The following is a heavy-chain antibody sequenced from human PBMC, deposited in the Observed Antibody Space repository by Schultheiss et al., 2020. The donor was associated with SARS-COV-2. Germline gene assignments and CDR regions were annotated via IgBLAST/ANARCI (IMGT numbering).Heavy chain of an antibody. D-gene: IGHD2-15*01. V-gene: IGHV1-69*13. CDR2: IIPIFGTA. CDR3: ARVLGLGSGWFDP. CDR1: GGTFSSYA. J-gene: IGHJ5*02. Sequence: SVKVSCKASGGTFSSYAISWVRQAPGQGLEWMGGIIPIFGTANYAQKFQGRVTITADESTSTAYMELSSLRSEDTAVYYCARVLGLGSGWFDPWGQGTLVTVSS.